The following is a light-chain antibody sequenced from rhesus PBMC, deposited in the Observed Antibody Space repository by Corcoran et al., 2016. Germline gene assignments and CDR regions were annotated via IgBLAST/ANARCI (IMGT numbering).Light chain of an antibody. CDR1: QNIYSN. CDR3: QHYYDNPLT. CDR2: AAA. J-gene: IGKJ4*01. Sequence: DIQMTQSPSALSASVGDRVTISCRASQNIYSNLAWYQQKPGKAPKLLIYAAASLQTGIPSRFSGSGSGTDFTRTISSLKPEDSAAYYCQHYYDNPLTFGGGTKVELK. V-gene: IGKV1S12*01.